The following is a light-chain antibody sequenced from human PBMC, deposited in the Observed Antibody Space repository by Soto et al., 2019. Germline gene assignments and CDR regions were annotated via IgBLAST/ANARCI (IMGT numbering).Light chain of an antibody. Sequence: DIQLTQSPSFLSASVGDRVTITCRASQDISRYLAWYQQKAGKAPKLLIYAASTLQKGVPSRFSGSGSGTEFTLTISSLQPDDFATYYCQQLNTYPLFTFGPGTEVYI. J-gene: IGKJ3*01. CDR1: QDISRY. CDR3: QQLNTYPLFT. CDR2: AAS. V-gene: IGKV1-9*01.